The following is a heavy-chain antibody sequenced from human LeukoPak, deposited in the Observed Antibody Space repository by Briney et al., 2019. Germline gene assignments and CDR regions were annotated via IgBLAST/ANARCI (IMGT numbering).Heavy chain of an antibody. CDR1: GFTFSTYW. D-gene: IGHD5/OR15-5a*01. V-gene: IGHV3-74*01. CDR2: ISSDGSTT. J-gene: IGHJ4*02. Sequence: GGSLRLSCAASGFTFSTYWVHWVRQAPGKGLVWVSRISSDGSTTNYADSVKGRFTISRDNAKNTVYLQMNSLRAEDTAVYYCAVFVDLVSTLDYWGQGTLVTVSS. CDR3: AVFVDLVSTLDY.